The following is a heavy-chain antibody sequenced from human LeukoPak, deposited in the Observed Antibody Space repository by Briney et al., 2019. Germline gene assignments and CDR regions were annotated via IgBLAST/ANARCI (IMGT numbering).Heavy chain of an antibody. V-gene: IGHV1-69*05. J-gene: IGHJ6*03. Sequence: SVKVSCKASGGTFSSYAISWVRQAPGQGLEWMGGIIPIFGTANYAQKFQGRVTITTDESTSTAYMELSSLRSEDAAVYYCARSSFLGKSFYYMDVWGKGTTVTVSS. CDR1: GGTFSSYA. D-gene: IGHD6-13*01. CDR2: IIPIFGTA. CDR3: ARSSFLGKSFYYMDV.